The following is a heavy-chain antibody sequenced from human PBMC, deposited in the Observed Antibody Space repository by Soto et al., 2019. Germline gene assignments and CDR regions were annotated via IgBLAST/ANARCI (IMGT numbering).Heavy chain of an antibody. J-gene: IGHJ4*02. V-gene: IGHV3-48*01. CDR1: GFTFSSYS. D-gene: IGHD6-13*01. CDR2: ISSSSSTI. Sequence: GGSLRLSCAASGFTFSSYSMNWVRQAPGKGLEWVSYISSSSSTIYYADSVKGRFTISRDNAKNSLYLQMNSLRAEDTAVYYCARDRYSSNWRPRCYFDYWGQGTLVTVSS. CDR3: ARDRYSSNWRPRCYFDY.